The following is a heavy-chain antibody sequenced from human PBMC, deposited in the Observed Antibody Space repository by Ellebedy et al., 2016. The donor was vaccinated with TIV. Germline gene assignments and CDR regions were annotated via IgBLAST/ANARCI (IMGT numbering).Heavy chain of an antibody. D-gene: IGHD4-17*01. Sequence: GGSLRLSCAASRFSFNSYWMSWVRQSPGKGLEWVANINQGGSERHYVDSVKGRFTISRDNAKNSLYLEMNSLRAEDTAVYYCATDGSYGDYLSPAHAFEIWGQGTVVAVSS. CDR1: RFSFNSYW. CDR3: ATDGSYGDYLSPAHAFEI. V-gene: IGHV3-7*01. CDR2: INQGGSER. J-gene: IGHJ3*02.